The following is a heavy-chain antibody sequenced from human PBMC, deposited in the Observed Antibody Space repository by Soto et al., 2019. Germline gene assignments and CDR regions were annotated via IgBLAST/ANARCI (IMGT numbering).Heavy chain of an antibody. J-gene: IGHJ4*02. D-gene: IGHD2-21*01. V-gene: IGHV4-59*01. CDR3: ARVWGYYFDD. CDR2: IYYSGST. CDR1: GGSFSTYY. Sequence: SETLSLTCTVSGGSFSTYYWSWFRQPPGKGLEWIGYIYYSGSTNYNPSLKSRVTISVDTSKNQFSLKLSSVTAADTAVYYCARVWGYYFDDWGQGTLVTVSS.